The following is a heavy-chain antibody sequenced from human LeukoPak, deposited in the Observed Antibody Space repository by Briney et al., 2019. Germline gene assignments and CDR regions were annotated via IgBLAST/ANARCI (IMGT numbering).Heavy chain of an antibody. Sequence: SETLSLTCTVSGYSISSGYYWGWIRQPAGKGLEWIGRIYTSGSTDYNPSLKSRVTMSVDTSKNQSHLKVSSVTAADTAVYYCARVTASGYSYGFDYWGQGTLVTVSS. J-gene: IGHJ4*02. CDR1: GYSISSGYY. V-gene: IGHV4-4*07. CDR3: ARVTASGYSYGFDY. CDR2: IYTSGST. D-gene: IGHD5-18*01.